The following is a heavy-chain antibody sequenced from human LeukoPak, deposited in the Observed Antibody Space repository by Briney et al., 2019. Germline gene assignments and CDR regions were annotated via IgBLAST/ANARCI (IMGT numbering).Heavy chain of an antibody. V-gene: IGHV1-2*02. D-gene: IGHD1-26*01. CDR2: INPNSGGT. Sequence: ASVKVSCKASGYTFTGYYMHWVRQAPGQGLEWMGWINPNSGGTNYAQKFQGRVTMTRDTPISTGYMELSRLRSDDPAVYYCARDLGSGSYYVTDYWGQGTLVTVSS. CDR3: ARDLGSGSYYVTDY. J-gene: IGHJ4*02. CDR1: GYTFTGYY.